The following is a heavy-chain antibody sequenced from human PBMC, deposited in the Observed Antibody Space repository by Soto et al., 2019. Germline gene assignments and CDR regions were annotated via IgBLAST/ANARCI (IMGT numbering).Heavy chain of an antibody. D-gene: IGHD2-15*01. CDR2: INHSGST. J-gene: IGHJ5*02. V-gene: IGHV4-34*01. CDR3: ARGVVLHRFDP. Sequence: NPSETLSLTCAVYGGSFSGYYWSWIRQPPGKGLEWIGEINHSGSTNYNPSLKSRVTISVDTSKNQFSLKLSSVTAADTAVYYCARGVVLHRFDPWGQGTLVTVSS. CDR1: GGSFSGYY.